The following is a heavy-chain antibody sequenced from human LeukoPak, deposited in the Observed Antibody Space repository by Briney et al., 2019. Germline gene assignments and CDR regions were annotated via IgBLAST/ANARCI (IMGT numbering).Heavy chain of an antibody. CDR1: GFTFSSYG. V-gene: IGHV3-30*02. D-gene: IGHD5-12*01. CDR2: IRYDGSNK. J-gene: IGHJ4*02. Sequence: GGSLRLSCAASGFTFSSYGMHWVRQAPGKGLEWVAFIRYDGSNKYYADSVKGRFTISRDNSKNTLYLQMNSLRAEDTAVYYCAKGRKATIDGFDYWGQGTLVTVSS. CDR3: AKGRKATIDGFDY.